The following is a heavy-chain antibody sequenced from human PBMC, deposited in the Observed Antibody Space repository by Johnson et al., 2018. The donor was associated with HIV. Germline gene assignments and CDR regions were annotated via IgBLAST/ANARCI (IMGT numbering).Heavy chain of an antibody. CDR2: ISSDESYI. Sequence: VQLVESGGGVVQPGRSLRLSCAASGITFSRFPMNWVRQAPGKGLEWVAVISSDESYIHYGDSVKGRFTISRDNAENSLYLQMNSLRAEDTAVYYCARDGGVAAAVGVQGVLDAFDIWGQGTMVTVSS. V-gene: IGHV3-30*04. D-gene: IGHD6-13*01. J-gene: IGHJ3*02. CDR1: GITFSRFP. CDR3: ARDGGVAAAVGVQGVLDAFDI.